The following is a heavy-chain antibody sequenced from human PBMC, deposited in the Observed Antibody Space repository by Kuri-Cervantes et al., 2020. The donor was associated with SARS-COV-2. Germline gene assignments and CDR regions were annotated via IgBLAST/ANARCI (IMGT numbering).Heavy chain of an antibody. CDR3: AKRDAYSQGSYFDY. V-gene: IGHV3-23*01. CDR2: ISGSDDVT. J-gene: IGHJ4*01. CDR1: GFTFSSYG. Sequence: GESLKISCAASGFTFSSYGMHWVRQAPGKGLEWVSTISGSDDVTHLADSVKGRFTVSRDNSRNTLYLEMSSLRVEDTAVYYCAKRDAYSQGSYFDYWGHGTLVTVSS. D-gene: IGHD5-24*01.